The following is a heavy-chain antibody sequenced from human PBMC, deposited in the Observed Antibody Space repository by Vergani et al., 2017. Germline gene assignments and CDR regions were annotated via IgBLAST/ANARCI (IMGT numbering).Heavy chain of an antibody. CDR1: GYTFTSYY. D-gene: IGHD3-10*01. J-gene: IGHJ6*02. CDR2: INPSGGST. CDR3: ARAGLAMVRGAPVWDYCYGMDV. Sequence: QVQLVQSGAEVKKPGASVKVSCKASGYTFTSYYMHWVRQAPGQGLEWMGIINPSGGSTSYAQKFQGRVTMTRDTSTSTVYMELSSLRSEDTAVYYCARAGLAMVRGAPVWDYCYGMDVWGQGTTVTVSS. V-gene: IGHV1-46*01.